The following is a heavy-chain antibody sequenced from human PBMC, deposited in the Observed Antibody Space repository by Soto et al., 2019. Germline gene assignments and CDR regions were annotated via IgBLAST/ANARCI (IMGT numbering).Heavy chain of an antibody. CDR1: GFNFSSHA. D-gene: IGHD1-1*01. CDR3: ATDLWKTSSRYFHF. Sequence: EVQLLESGGGLVQPGGSLRLSCAASGFNFSSHAMNWVRQAPGKGLEWVSVLSGSGESMNYADSVKCRFAISRDNSNNTLLLQMNSLRAEDTAVYYCATDLWKTSSRYFHFWGQGTLVTVSS. CDR2: LSGSGESM. J-gene: IGHJ4*02. V-gene: IGHV3-23*01.